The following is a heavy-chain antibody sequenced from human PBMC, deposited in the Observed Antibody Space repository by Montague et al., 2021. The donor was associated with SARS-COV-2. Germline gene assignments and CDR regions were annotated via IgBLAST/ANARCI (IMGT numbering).Heavy chain of an antibody. CDR1: GGSISSYY. V-gene: IGHV4-59*01. D-gene: IGHD1-1*01. CDR3: ARAQNTCFIANCVNYFEA. Sequence: SETLSLTCEVSGGSISSYYWSWIRQSPGKGLEWIGYVHYTGSTKYNPSLKTRVTLSLDTPKKHCSLKLKSVTAADTAVYYCARAQNTCFIANCVNYFEAWGLGALVTVSS. J-gene: IGHJ4*02. CDR2: VHYTGST.